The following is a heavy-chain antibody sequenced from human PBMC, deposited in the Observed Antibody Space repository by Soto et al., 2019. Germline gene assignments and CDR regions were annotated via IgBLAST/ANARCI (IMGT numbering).Heavy chain of an antibody. CDR3: ARTHSGSYYSVFNY. D-gene: IGHD1-26*01. J-gene: IGHJ4*02. CDR2: IYRSGTT. Sequence: SETLSLTCVVSNFSISSGYYWGWTRQSPGKGLEWIASIYRSGTTSYNPSLKSRVTISVDPSKNQFSLMLTAVTAADTAVYYCARTHSGSYYSVFNYWGRGSLVTVSS. V-gene: IGHV4-38-2*01. CDR1: NFSISSGYY.